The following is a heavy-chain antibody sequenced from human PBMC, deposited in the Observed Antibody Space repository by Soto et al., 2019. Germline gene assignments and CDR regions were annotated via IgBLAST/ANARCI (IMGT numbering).Heavy chain of an antibody. CDR3: ARHVTVTKEGGIYYYYGMDV. D-gene: IGHD4-17*01. Sequence: PGESLKISCKGSGYSFTSYWIGWVRQMPGKGLEWMGIIYPGDSDTRYSQSFQGQVTISADKSISTAYLQWSSLKASDTAMYYCARHVTVTKEGGIYYYYGMDVWGQGTTVTVSS. CDR2: IYPGDSDT. CDR1: GYSFTSYW. J-gene: IGHJ6*02. V-gene: IGHV5-51*01.